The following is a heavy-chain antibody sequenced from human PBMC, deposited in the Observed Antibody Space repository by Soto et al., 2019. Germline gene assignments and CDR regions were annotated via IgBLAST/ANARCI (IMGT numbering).Heavy chain of an antibody. V-gene: IGHV4-30-4*01. CDR3: AGAFVSAALNSIGYSLKVFFYI. CDR2: IHYSGRT. J-gene: IGHJ3*02. CDR1: GGSIRTGDYY. D-gene: IGHD3-22*01. Sequence: SETLSLTCTVSGGSIRTGDYYWTWIRQPPGKGLEWIGYIHYSGRTYYNPSLRSRLTTSVDTSKNQFSLKLNSVTAADTAVYYGAGAFVSAALNSIGYSLKVFFYIGAKGKMVPV.